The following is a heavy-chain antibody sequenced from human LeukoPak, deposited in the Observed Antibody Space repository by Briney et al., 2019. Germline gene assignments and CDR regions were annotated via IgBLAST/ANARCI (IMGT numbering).Heavy chain of an antibody. CDR2: IYASGTT. D-gene: IGHD6-19*01. V-gene: IGHV4-4*07. CDR1: GGSINDYY. CDR3: ARDRNRSEQWLT. J-gene: IGHJ5*02. Sequence: SETLSLTCTVSGGSINDYYWSWIRQPAGKELEWIGRIYASGTTRFNPSLKSRVTISVDTSKNQFSLKLSSVTAADTAVYYCARDRNRSEQWLTWGQGTLVTVSS.